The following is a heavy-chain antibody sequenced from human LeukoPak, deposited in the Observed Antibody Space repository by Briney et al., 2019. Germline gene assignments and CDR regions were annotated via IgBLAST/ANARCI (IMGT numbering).Heavy chain of an antibody. J-gene: IGHJ4*02. CDR1: GFTFSTYA. CDR2: ISYDGSSK. CDR3: ARDRSTDFWSGYYTNYFDY. D-gene: IGHD3-3*01. Sequence: GGSLRLSCAASGFTFSTYAVHWVRQAPGKGLEWVAVISYDGSSKYYADSVKGRFTISRDNSKNTLYLQMNSLRAEDTAVYYCARDRSTDFWSGYYTNYFDYWGQGTLVTVSS. V-gene: IGHV3-30*04.